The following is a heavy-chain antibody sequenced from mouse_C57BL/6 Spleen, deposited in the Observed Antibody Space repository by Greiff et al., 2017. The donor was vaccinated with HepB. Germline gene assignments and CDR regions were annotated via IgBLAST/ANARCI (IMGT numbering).Heavy chain of an antibody. J-gene: IGHJ2*01. CDR2: IHPSDSDT. CDR1: GYTFTSYW. V-gene: IGHV1-74*01. CDR3: AIGTAQAFDY. Sequence: QVHVKQPGAELVKPGASVKVSCKASGYTFTSYWMHWVKQRPGQGLEWIGRIHPSDSDTNYNQKFKGKATLTVDKSSSTAYMQLSSLTSEDSAVYCCAIGTAQAFDYWGQGTTLTVSS. D-gene: IGHD3-2*02.